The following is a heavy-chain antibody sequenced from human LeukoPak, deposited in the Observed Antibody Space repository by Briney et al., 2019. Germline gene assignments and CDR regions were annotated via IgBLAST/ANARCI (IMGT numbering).Heavy chain of an antibody. Sequence: ASVKVSCKASGYTFSGYYMHWVRHPPGQGLESMGWINSNSGARNYAPKFQGRVTFSRDNSISTAYMELSSLRSDDAAIYYCARGRGGATTGFDHWGQGTLVTVS. V-gene: IGHV1-2*02. CDR1: GYTFSGYY. CDR3: ARGRGGATTGFDH. CDR2: INSNSGAR. D-gene: IGHD1-26*01. J-gene: IGHJ4*02.